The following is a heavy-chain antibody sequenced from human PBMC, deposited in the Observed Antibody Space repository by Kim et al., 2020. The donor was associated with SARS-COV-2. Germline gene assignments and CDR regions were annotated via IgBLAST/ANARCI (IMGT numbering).Heavy chain of an antibody. D-gene: IGHD6-13*01. J-gene: IGHJ6*02. Sequence: VKGRFTISRDNSKNTLYLQMNSLRAEDTAVYYCARDQIAAATYYYYGMDVWGQGTTVTVSS. V-gene: IGHV3-30*07. CDR3: ARDQIAAATYYYYGMDV.